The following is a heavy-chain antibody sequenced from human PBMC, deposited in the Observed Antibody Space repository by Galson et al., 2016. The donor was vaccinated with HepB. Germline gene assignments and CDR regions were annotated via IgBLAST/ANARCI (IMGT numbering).Heavy chain of an antibody. CDR2: IIPMFGTT. D-gene: IGHD1-26*01. CDR3: AKGDGGSFSNYYYYYMDV. Sequence: SVKVSCKASGGTFSSNAISWVRQAPGQGLEWMGGIIPMFGTTNYAQNFRGRVTFTADKSTNTVYMVLSSLRSEDTAVYYCAKGDGGSFSNYYYYYMDVWGKGTTVTVSS. V-gene: IGHV1-69*06. J-gene: IGHJ6*03. CDR1: GGTFSSNA.